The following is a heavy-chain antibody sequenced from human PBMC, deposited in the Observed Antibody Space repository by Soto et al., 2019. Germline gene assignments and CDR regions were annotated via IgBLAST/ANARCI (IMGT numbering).Heavy chain of an antibody. V-gene: IGHV3-72*01. CDR3: ARRPAAGGLDV. CDR1: GFSLSDHY. CDR2: IRNRNNGYTT. Sequence: PGXSLRLACVASGFSLSDHYMDWFRQAPGKGLEWVGRIRNRNNGYTTEYAASVKGRFIISRDDSKDSLYLRMNSLKTDDTAVYYCARRPAAGGLDVWGQGTTVTV. J-gene: IGHJ6*02. D-gene: IGHD6-25*01.